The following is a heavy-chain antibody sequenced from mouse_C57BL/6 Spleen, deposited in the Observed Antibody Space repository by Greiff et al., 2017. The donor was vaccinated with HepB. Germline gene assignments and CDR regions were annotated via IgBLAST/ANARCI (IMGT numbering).Heavy chain of an antibody. CDR1: GFTFSSYA. D-gene: IGHD1-1*01. Sequence: DVKLVESGGGLVKPGGSLKLSCAASGFTFSSYAMSWVRQTPEKRLEWVATISDGGSYTYYPDNVKGRFTISRDNAKNNLYLQMSHLKSEDTAMYYCAREGDYYGSSTAWFAYWGQGTLVTVSA. CDR2: ISDGGSYT. J-gene: IGHJ3*01. CDR3: AREGDYYGSSTAWFAY. V-gene: IGHV5-4*01.